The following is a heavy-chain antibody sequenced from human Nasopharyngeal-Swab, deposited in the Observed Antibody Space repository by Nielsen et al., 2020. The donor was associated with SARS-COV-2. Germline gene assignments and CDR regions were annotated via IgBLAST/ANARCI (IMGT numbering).Heavy chain of an antibody. D-gene: IGHD3-9*01. CDR1: GFTFSSYG. Sequence: GESLKISCAASGFTFSSYGMHWVRQAPGKGLEWVAVIWYDGSNKYYADSVKGRFTISRDNSKNTLYLQMNSLRAEDTAVYHCARVRFDWPYVADAFDIWGQGTMVTVSS. CDR3: ARVRFDWPYVADAFDI. V-gene: IGHV3-33*01. J-gene: IGHJ3*02. CDR2: IWYDGSNK.